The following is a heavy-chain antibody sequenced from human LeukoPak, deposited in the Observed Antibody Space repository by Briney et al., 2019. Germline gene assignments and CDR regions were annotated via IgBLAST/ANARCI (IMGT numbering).Heavy chain of an antibody. D-gene: IGHD2-21*02. V-gene: IGHV3-7*03. CDR2: INRDGSKN. CDR1: EFTFGSYW. Sequence: GGSLRLYCAASEFTFGSYWMTWVRQATGKGLEWVANINRDGSKNHFVDSVKGRFTISRDNAKNFLYLQMNSLRAEDTAVYFCARDSSPYCGDDCYFDAFDLWGQGTMVTVSS. J-gene: IGHJ3*01. CDR3: ARDSSPYCGDDCYFDAFDL.